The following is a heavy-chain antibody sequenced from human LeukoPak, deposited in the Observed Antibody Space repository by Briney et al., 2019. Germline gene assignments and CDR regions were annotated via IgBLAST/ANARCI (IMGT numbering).Heavy chain of an antibody. CDR2: ISDSSSYI. V-gene: IGHV3-21*01. CDR1: GFTFNTYA. Sequence: GGSLRLSCAASGFTFNTYAMNWVRQAPGKGLEWVSSISDSSSYIYYADSVKGRFTISRDNAKNSLYLQMNSLGAEDTAVYYCARYYGSGSPPFDYWSQGTLVTVSS. J-gene: IGHJ4*02. D-gene: IGHD3-10*01. CDR3: ARYYGSGSPPFDY.